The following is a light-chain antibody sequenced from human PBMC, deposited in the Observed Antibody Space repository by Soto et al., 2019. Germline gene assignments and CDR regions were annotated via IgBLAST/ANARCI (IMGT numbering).Light chain of an antibody. CDR3: QQRSNWPIT. CDR1: QTISSN. V-gene: IGKV3-15*01. Sequence: DRVMTQSPATLSVSPVDRATLSCRASQTISSNLAWYQQKPGQAPRLLIHSASTRATGIPARFSGSGSGTEFTLTISSLEPEDFAVYYCQQRSNWPITFGQGTRLEIK. CDR2: SAS. J-gene: IGKJ5*01.